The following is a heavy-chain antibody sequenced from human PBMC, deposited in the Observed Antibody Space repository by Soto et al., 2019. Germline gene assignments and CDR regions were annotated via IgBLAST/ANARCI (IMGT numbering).Heavy chain of an antibody. CDR3: ARRTRYCASYACHFDY. Sequence: SETLSLTCTVSGGFISSYYWNWIRQPPGGGLEWIGHIYSNGTSDYNPSLKSRVTISVDTSKNQFSLKLSSVTAADTAVYYCARRTRYCASYACHFDYWAQGSLVTVSS. J-gene: IGHJ4*02. D-gene: IGHD2-8*01. CDR1: GGFISSYY. CDR2: IYSNGTS. V-gene: IGHV4-59*08.